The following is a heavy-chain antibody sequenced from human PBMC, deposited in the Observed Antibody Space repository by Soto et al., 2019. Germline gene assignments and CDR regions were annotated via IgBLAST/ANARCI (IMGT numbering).Heavy chain of an antibody. J-gene: IGHJ5*01. CDR3: AKDRRAGGNSAFYFDF. CDR2: ISATGGGT. Sequence: PGGSLRLSCAASGFKFSSYAMSWVRQAPGKGLEWVSLISATGGGTYYADSVKGRFTISRDNSDNTLYLQVHSLRAEDTAAYYCAKDRRAGGNSAFYFDFWGQGAQVTVSS. D-gene: IGHD3-16*01. CDR1: GFKFSSYA. V-gene: IGHV3-23*01.